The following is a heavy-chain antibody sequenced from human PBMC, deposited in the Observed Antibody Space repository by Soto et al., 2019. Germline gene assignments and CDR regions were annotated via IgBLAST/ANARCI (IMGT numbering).Heavy chain of an antibody. V-gene: IGHV3-72*01. Sequence: PGGSLRLSCAASGFTFTDHYMDWVRQAPGKGLEWVDHARNKVNNYTISYDASLKSRCNISRDDSKLSLYRLRNSLKTEDKGVYFCARLMGTSSDFWGRGTLVTVSS. CDR2: ARNKVNNYTI. CDR1: GFTFTDHY. D-gene: IGHD2-8*01. CDR3: ARLMGTSSDF. J-gene: IGHJ4*02.